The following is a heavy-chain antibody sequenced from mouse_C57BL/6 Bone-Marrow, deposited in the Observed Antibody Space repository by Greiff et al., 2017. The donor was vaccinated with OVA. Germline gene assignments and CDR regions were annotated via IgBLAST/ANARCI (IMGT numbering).Heavy chain of an antibody. CDR3: AGWGWFAY. CDR1: GFSLTSYG. Sequence: VQLQQSGPGLVQPSQSLSITCTVSGFSLTSYGVHWVRQSPGKGLEWLGVIWSGGSTDYNAAFISSLSISKDNSKIQVFFKMNSLQADDTAIYYCAGWGWFAYWGQGTLVTVSA. CDR2: IWSGGST. J-gene: IGHJ3*01. V-gene: IGHV2-2*01.